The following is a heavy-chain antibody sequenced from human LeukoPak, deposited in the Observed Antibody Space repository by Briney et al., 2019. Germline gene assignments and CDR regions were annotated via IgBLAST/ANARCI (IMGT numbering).Heavy chain of an antibody. Sequence: GGSLRLSCAASGFTFSSYAMNWVRQAPGKGLKWVSGISESGAITHYADSVKGRFTISRHNAKNSLYLQMNSLRAEDTAVYYCARVSAGVIGMKDVFDIWGQGTMVTVSS. D-gene: IGHD3-16*02. CDR3: ARVSAGVIGMKDVFDI. J-gene: IGHJ3*02. CDR1: GFTFSSYA. CDR2: ISESGAIT. V-gene: IGHV3-23*01.